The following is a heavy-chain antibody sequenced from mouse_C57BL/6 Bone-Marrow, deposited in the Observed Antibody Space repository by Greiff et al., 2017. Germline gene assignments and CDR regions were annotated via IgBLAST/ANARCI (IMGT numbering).Heavy chain of an antibody. CDR3: ECCRSYGDAMDY. CDR1: GFTFSDYG. D-gene: IGHD1-1*01. Sequence: EVKLMESGGGLVKPGGSLKLSCAASGFTFSDYGMHWVRQAPEKGLEWVAYISSGSSTIDYADTVKGRFTISRYNAKNTMFLQLTSLRSEDTAMYDCECCRSYGDAMDYGGQGTSVTVSS. V-gene: IGHV5-17*01. CDR2: ISSGSSTI. J-gene: IGHJ4*01.